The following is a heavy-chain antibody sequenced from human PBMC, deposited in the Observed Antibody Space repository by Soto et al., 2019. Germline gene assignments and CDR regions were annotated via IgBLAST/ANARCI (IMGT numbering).Heavy chain of an antibody. J-gene: IGHJ6*02. D-gene: IGHD3-10*01. CDR3: ARVGRTDYTSGSYYYYGMDV. CDR2: ITSSRTYI. CDR1: GFTFTTYS. Sequence: GGSLRLSCAASGFTFTTYSMNWVRQAPGKGLELVSSITSSRTYIYYADSVKGRFTISRDNAKNSLYLQMNSLRAEDSAVYYCARVGRTDYTSGSYYYYGMDVWGQGTTVTVSS. V-gene: IGHV3-21*01.